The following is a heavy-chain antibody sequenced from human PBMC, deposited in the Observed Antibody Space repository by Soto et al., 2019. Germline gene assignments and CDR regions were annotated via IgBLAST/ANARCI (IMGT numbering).Heavy chain of an antibody. J-gene: IGHJ4*02. CDR3: ARDCLAAADPTPPCH. CDR1: GGTFSSYA. V-gene: IGHV1-69*01. Sequence: QVQLVQSGAEVKKPGSSVKVSCKASGGTFSSYAISWVRQAPGQGLEWMGGIIPIFGTTNYAQKFQGRVTITADESTSTAYMELSSLRSEDTAVYYCARDCLAAADPTPPCHWGQGTLVTVSS. CDR2: IIPIFGTT. D-gene: IGHD6-13*01.